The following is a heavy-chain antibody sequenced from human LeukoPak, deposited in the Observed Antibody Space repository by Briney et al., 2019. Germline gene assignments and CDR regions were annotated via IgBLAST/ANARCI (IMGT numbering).Heavy chain of an antibody. V-gene: IGHV3-53*01. J-gene: IGHJ6*02. CDR3: ARDLRGCSNGACYYHYGMDV. CDR1: GFTFSSNY. D-gene: IGHD2-8*01. CDR2: IYSGGST. Sequence: GGSLRLSCAASGFTFSSNYVSWVRQAPGKGLEWVAVIYSGGSTYYADSVKGRFTISRDESKNTLYLQMNSLRAEDTAVYFCARDLRGCSNGACYYHYGMDVWGQGTTVTVSS.